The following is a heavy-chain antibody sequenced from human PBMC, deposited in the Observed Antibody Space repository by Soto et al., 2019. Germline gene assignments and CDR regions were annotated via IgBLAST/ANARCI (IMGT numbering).Heavy chain of an antibody. D-gene: IGHD2-2*01. V-gene: IGHV4-34*01. CDR2: INHSGST. CDR1: GGSFSGYY. J-gene: IGHJ6*02. Sequence: SETLSLTCAVYGGSFSGYYWSWIRQPPGKGLEWIGEINHSGSTNYNPSLKSLVTISVDTSKNQFSLKLSSVTAADTAVYYCARVVVVVPAAQVDSYGMDVWGQGTTVTVSS. CDR3: ARVVVVVPAAQVDSYGMDV.